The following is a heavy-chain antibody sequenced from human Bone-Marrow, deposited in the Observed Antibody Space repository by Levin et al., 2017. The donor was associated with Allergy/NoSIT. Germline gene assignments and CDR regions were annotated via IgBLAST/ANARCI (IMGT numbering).Heavy chain of an antibody. CDR3: ARGSKKSSWYYFDY. V-gene: IGHV4-34*01. D-gene: IGHD6-13*01. J-gene: IGHJ4*02. CDR1: GGSFSGYY. CDR2: INHSGST. Sequence: GSLRLSCAVYGGSFSGYYWSWIRQPPGKGLEWIGEINHSGSTNYNPSLKSRVTISVDTSKNQFSLKLSSVTAADTAVYYCARGSKKSSWYYFDYWGQGTLVTVSS.